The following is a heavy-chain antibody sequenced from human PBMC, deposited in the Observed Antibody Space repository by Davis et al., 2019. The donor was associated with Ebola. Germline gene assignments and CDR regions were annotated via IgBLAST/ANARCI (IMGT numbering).Heavy chain of an antibody. CDR2: INPNSGGT. V-gene: IGHV1-2*06. CDR1: GYTFTGYY. Sequence: ASVKVSCKASGYTFTGYYMHWVRQAPGQGLEWMGRINPNSGGTNYAQKFQGRVTMTRDTSISTAYMELSRLRSDDTAVYYCAREYFTNGVCYPPSFEYRDQGTLVTDSS. D-gene: IGHD2-8*01. J-gene: IGHJ4*02. CDR3: AREYFTNGVCYPPSFEY.